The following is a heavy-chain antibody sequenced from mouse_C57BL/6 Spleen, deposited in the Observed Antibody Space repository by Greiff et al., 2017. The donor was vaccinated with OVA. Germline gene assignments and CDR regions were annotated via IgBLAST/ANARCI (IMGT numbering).Heavy chain of an antibody. J-gene: IGHJ2*01. D-gene: IGHD3-2*02. V-gene: IGHV1-52*01. CDR3: ARRVAAQATGYFDY. CDR2: IDPSDSET. Sequence: VQLQQPGAELVRPGSSVKLSCKASGYTFTSYWMHWVKQRPIQGLEWIGNIDPSDSETHYNQKFKDKATLTVDKSSSTAYMQLSSLTSEDSAVYYCARRVAAQATGYFDYWGQGTTLTVSS. CDR1: GYTFTSYW.